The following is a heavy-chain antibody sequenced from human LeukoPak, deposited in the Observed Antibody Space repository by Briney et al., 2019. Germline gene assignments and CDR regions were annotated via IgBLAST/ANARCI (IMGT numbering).Heavy chain of an antibody. CDR3: ARGSRDCLTGGCYVPDYLHHLDV. V-gene: IGHV3-23*01. CDR2: IFARGGGT. D-gene: IGHD2-2*01. CDR1: GFPFLSYS. J-gene: IGHJ6*02. Sequence: GGSLRLSCATSGFPFLSYSMTWVRQAPGKGLEWVAAIFARGGGTYYADSVAGRFNISRDPSKNTVFLRMDSLRAEDTAIYYCARGSRDCLTGGCYVPDYLHHLDVWGQGTTVTVSS.